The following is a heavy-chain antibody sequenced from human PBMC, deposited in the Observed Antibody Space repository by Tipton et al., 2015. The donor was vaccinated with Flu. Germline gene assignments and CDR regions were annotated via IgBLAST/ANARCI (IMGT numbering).Heavy chain of an antibody. D-gene: IGHD3-10*01. CDR1: GFTLSRYA. CDR3: ASGSGSGTFVIFDY. CDR2: INYGGSS. J-gene: IGHJ4*02. V-gene: IGHV4-34*01. Sequence: LRLSCADSGFTLSRYAMSWVRQSPGKGLEWIGEINYGGSSTYHPSLRSRLTLSIDTSRKQFSLNLISVTAADTAVYYCASGSGSGTFVIFDYWGQGTLVAVSS.